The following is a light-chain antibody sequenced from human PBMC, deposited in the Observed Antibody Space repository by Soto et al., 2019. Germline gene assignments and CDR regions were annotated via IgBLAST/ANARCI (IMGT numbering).Light chain of an antibody. J-gene: IGKJ1*01. CDR3: QQYNNWPPWT. V-gene: IGKV3-15*01. Sequence: EIVMTQSPATLSVSPGERATLSCRASQSFSFNLAWYQQTPGQAPRLLIYGASTRATGIPARFSGSGSGTEFTLTISSLQSEDFAVYFCQQYNNWPPWTFGQGTKVDI. CDR1: QSFSFN. CDR2: GAS.